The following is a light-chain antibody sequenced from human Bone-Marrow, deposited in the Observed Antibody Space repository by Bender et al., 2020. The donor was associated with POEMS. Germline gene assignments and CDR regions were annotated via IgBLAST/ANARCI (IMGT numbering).Light chain of an antibody. J-gene: IGLJ3*02. CDR2: DST. CDR1: SSDIGPYNY. CDR3: SSYTTISTWV. V-gene: IGLV2-14*03. Sequence: QPALAQPASVSGSPGQSITISCTGISSDIGPYNYVFWYQQHPGKAPKLLIYDSTNRPSGVSHRFSGSKSGDTASLTISGLQAEDEAEYYCSSYTTISTWVFGGGTKLTVL.